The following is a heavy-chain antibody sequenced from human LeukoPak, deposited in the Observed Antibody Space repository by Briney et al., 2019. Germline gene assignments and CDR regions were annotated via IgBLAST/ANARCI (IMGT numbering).Heavy chain of an antibody. Sequence: WSLRLSCAASGFIFSTYGLHCVRQAPGKGVEWVAVIAYDGSHIYYADSVKGRITISRDNSKNTLYLQMNSLRAEDTAVYYCARDSGSAYHGVDFWGQGTLVTVSS. CDR3: ARDSGSAYHGVDF. CDR1: GFIFSTYG. V-gene: IGHV3-30*03. CDR2: IAYDGSHI. D-gene: IGHD3-3*01. J-gene: IGHJ4*02.